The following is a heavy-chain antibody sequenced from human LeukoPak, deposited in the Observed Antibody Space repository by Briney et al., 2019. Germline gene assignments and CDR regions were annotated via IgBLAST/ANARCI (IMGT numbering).Heavy chain of an antibody. Sequence: TPSETLSLTCTVAGGSLSNYYWNWIRQSPGKGLEWIGYIHYTGGTNYSPSLKSRVTMSLDTSKKQFSLKLRSVTATDTAVYFCAGGGYCSRSGYFAPLLDYWGQGNLVPVSS. CDR2: IHYTGGT. CDR3: AGGGYCSRSGYFAPLLDY. V-gene: IGHV4-59*01. CDR1: GGSLSNYY. D-gene: IGHD2-2*01. J-gene: IGHJ4*02.